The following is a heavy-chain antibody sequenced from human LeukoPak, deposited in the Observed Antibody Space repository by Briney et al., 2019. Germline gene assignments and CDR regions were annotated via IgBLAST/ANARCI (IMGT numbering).Heavy chain of an antibody. D-gene: IGHD3-3*01. V-gene: IGHV4-4*02. Sequence: PSETLSLTCAVSGGSISSSNWWSRVRQPPGKGLEWIGEIYHSGSTNYNPSLKSRVTISVDKSKNQFSLKLSSVTAADTAVYYCASTPPITIFGVAPHYFDYWGQGTLVTVSS. CDR3: ASTPPITIFGVAPHYFDY. CDR2: IYHSGST. CDR1: GGSISSSNW. J-gene: IGHJ4*02.